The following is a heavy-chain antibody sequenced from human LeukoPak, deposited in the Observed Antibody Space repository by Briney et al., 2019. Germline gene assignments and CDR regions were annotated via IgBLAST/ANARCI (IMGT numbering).Heavy chain of an antibody. V-gene: IGHV4-61*08. D-gene: IGHD1-1*01. CDR3: AGDQLALNALNI. J-gene: IGHJ3*02. CDR1: GGSISSDDKY. Sequence: SQTLSLTCNVSGGSISSDDKYWSWIRQPPGKGLEWLGYISYIGSTNYSPSLKSRVTISVDTSKNQFSLRLSSVTAADTAVYFCAGDQLALNALNIWGQGTMVSVSS. CDR2: ISYIGST.